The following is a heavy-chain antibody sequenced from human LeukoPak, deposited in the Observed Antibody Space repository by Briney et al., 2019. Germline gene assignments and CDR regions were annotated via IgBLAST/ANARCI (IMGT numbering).Heavy chain of an antibody. J-gene: IGHJ4*02. D-gene: IGHD2-15*01. CDR3: ARDATRDYFDY. Sequence: PGGSLRLSCAASGFTFSSFAMSWVRQAPGKGLEWVSGISGSGSSTDYTDSVKGRFTISRDNSKNALYLQMNSLRAEDTAVYYCARDATRDYFDYWGQGTLVTASS. V-gene: IGHV3-23*01. CDR1: GFTFSSFA. CDR2: ISGSGSST.